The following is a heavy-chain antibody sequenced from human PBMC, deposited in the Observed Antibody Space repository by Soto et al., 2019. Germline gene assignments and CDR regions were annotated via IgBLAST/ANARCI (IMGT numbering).Heavy chain of an antibody. Sequence: GASVKVSCKASGYSFTSYTMHWVRQAPGQGLEWMGWINAGNGNTKYSQKFQGRVTITGDTSASAAYMELSSLRSEDTAVYYCARDREGIAAAGKSVIVYWGQGTLVTVSS. CDR2: INAGNGNT. D-gene: IGHD6-13*01. CDR1: GYSFTSYT. J-gene: IGHJ4*02. CDR3: ARDREGIAAAGKSVIVY. V-gene: IGHV1-3*01.